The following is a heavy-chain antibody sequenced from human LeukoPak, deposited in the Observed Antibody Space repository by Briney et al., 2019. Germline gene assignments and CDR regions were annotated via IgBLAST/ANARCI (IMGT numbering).Heavy chain of an antibody. Sequence: GASVKVSCKASGYIFTSYFMHWVRQAPGQGLEWMGWMNPNSGNTGYAQKFQGRVTMTRNTSISTAYMELSSLRSEDTAVYYCARPYDTLNDAFDIWGQGTMVTVSS. D-gene: IGHD3-22*01. J-gene: IGHJ3*02. CDR1: GYIFTSYF. V-gene: IGHV1-8*02. CDR2: MNPNSGNT. CDR3: ARPYDTLNDAFDI.